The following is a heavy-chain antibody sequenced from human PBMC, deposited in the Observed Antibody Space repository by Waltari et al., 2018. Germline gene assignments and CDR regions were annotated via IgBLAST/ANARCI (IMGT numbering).Heavy chain of an antibody. J-gene: IGHJ6*02. V-gene: IGHV3-48*01. Sequence: EVQLVESGGGLVQPGGSLRLSCAASGFTFSSYSMNWVRQAPGKGLEWGSYISSSSSTIYYADSVKGRVTISRDNAKNTLYLQMNSLRAEDTAVYYCARDGGGWYTGYYYGMDVWGQGTTVTVSS. CDR1: GFTFSSYS. CDR2: ISSSSSTI. CDR3: ARDGGGWYTGYYYGMDV. D-gene: IGHD6-19*01.